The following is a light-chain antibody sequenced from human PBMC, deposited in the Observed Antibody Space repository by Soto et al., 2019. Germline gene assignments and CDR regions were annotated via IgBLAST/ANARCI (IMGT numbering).Light chain of an antibody. J-gene: IGLJ1*01. CDR2: EVS. CDR3: SSYTSSSTPYV. CDR1: SIDVGGYNY. Sequence: QSALTQPASVSGSPGQSITISCTGTSIDVGGYNYVSWYQQHPGKAPKLMIYEVSNRPSGVSNRFSGSKSGNTASLTISGLQAEDEADYYCSSYTSSSTPYVFGPGTKLTVL. V-gene: IGLV2-14*01.